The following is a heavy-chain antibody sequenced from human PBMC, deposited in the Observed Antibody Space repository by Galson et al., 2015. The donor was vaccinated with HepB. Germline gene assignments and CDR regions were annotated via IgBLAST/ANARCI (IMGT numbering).Heavy chain of an antibody. J-gene: IGHJ4*02. D-gene: IGHD6-19*01. V-gene: IGHV3-33*08. Sequence: SLRLSCAASGFTFSSYGMHWVRQAPGKGLEWVAVIWYDGSNKYYADSVKGRFTISRDNSKNTLYLQMNSLRAEDTAVYYCAREGEMSSGSFDYWGQGTLVTVSS. CDR3: AREGEMSSGSFDY. CDR1: GFTFSSYG. CDR2: IWYDGSNK.